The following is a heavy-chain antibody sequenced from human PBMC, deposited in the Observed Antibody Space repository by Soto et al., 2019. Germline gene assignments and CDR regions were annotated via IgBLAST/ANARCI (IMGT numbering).Heavy chain of an antibody. V-gene: IGHV1-18*01. J-gene: IGHJ4*02. CDR2: ISAHNGNT. Sequence: QVQLVQSGAEVKKPGASVKVSCKASGYTFTSYGITWGRQAPGQGLEWMGWISAHNGNTKYEQKLQGRVTMTTDTSTSTAYMELRSLRSDDTAVYYCAGDLGGFPDYWGQGTLVTVSS. CDR3: AGDLGGFPDY. D-gene: IGHD5-12*01. CDR1: GYTFTSYG.